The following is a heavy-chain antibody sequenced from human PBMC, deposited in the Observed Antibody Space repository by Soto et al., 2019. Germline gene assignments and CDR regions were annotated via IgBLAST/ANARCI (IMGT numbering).Heavy chain of an antibody. Sequence: SETLSLTCSVSGGSISTSSYFWGWIRQPPGKGLEWVGAVHYSGSANYRSSLQSRVTISVDTSQNQFSLRLRSVTAADTAVYYCARHRWGSGSYSGLLDFWGQGARVTVSS. V-gene: IGHV4-39*01. CDR1: GGSISTSSYF. CDR3: ARHRWGSGSYSGLLDF. D-gene: IGHD3-10*01. CDR2: VHYSGSA. J-gene: IGHJ4*02.